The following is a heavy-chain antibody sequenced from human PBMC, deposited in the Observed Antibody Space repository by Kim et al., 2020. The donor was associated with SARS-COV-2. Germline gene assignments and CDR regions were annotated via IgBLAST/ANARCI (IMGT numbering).Heavy chain of an antibody. Sequence: ADSVKGRFTISRDNAKNSLYLQMNSLRAEDTAVYYCARVTAAAGNWYFDLWGRGTLVTVSS. CDR3: ARVTAAAGNWYFDL. J-gene: IGHJ2*01. V-gene: IGHV3-11*05. D-gene: IGHD6-13*01.